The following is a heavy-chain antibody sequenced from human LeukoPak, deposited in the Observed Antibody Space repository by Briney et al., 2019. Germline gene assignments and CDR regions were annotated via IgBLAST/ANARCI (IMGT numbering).Heavy chain of an antibody. J-gene: IGHJ3*02. D-gene: IGHD2-2*02. V-gene: IGHV1-69*01. Sequence: GASVKVSCKASGGTFSSYAISWVRQAPGQGLEWMGGIIPIFGTANYAQKFQGRVTITADESTSTAYMELSSLRSEDTAVYYCAREADIVAVPAAIRRNAFDIWGQGTMVTVSS. CDR3: AREADIVAVPAAIRRNAFDI. CDR2: IIPIFGTA. CDR1: GGTFSSYA.